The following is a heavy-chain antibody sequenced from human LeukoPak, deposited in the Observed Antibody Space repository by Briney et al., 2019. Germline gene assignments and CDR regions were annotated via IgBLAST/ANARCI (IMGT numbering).Heavy chain of an antibody. Sequence: SETLSLTCTVSGYSISSGYYWGWIRPPPGKGLEWIGSIYHSGSTYYNPSLKSRVTISVDTSKNQFSLKLSSVTAADTAVYYCARKIPGIYYFDYWGQGTLVTVSS. CDR1: GYSISSGYY. CDR2: IYHSGST. CDR3: ARKIPGIYYFDY. J-gene: IGHJ4*02. V-gene: IGHV4-38-2*02. D-gene: IGHD2-21*01.